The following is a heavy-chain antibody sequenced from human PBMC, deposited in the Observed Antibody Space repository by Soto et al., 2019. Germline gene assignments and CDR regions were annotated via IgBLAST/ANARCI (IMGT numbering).Heavy chain of an antibody. CDR1: GYTFSRYG. J-gene: IGHJ6*02. Sequence: QGQLVQSGGEVKKSGASVKVSCKASGYTFSRYGISWVRQAPGQGLEWMGWISGYNGDTNYAQKFQGRVTMTIDTSXXTAYMELRSLTSDDMAVYYCAKNGQPPYYYYGLDVWGQGTTVTVSS. CDR2: ISGYNGDT. V-gene: IGHV1-18*03. CDR3: AKNGQPPYYYYGLDV. D-gene: IGHD2-8*01.